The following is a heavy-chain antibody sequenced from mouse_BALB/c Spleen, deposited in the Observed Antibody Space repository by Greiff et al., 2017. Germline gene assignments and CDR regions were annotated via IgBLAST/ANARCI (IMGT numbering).Heavy chain of an antibody. V-gene: IGHV5-17*02. Sequence: EVQLVESGGGLVQPGGSRKLSCAASGFTFSSFGMHWVRQAPEKGLEWVAYISSGSSTIYYADTVKGRFTISRDNPKNTLFLQMTSLRSEDTAMYYCARWGYADYYAMDYWGQGTSVTVSS. J-gene: IGHJ4*01. CDR1: GFTFSSFG. D-gene: IGHD3-1*01. CDR3: ARWGYADYYAMDY. CDR2: ISSGSSTI.